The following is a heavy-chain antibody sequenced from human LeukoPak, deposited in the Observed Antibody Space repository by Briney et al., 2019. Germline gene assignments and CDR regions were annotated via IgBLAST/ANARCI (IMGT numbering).Heavy chain of an antibody. D-gene: IGHD6-6*01. V-gene: IGHV1-46*03. CDR2: INPSGGST. CDR1: GYTFTSYY. J-gene: IGHJ5*02. CDR3: ARDRNLEYSSSSGRFDP. Sequence: ASVKVSCKASGYTFTSYYMHWVRQAPGQGLEWMGIINPSGGSTNCAQKFQGRVTMTRDTSTSTVYMELSSLRPEDTAVYFCARDRNLEYSSSSGRFDPWGQGTLVTVSS.